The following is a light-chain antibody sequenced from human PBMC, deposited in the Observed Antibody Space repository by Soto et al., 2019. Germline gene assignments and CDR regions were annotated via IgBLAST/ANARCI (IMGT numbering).Light chain of an antibody. J-gene: IGLJ1*01. CDR3: NSYTGSNIYV. Sequence: QSGLTQPASVSGSPGQSITISCTGTSSDVGGFNYVSWYQQHPGKAPKLMIYDVTNRPSGVSYRFSVSKSGNMASLTISGLQAEDEADYYCNSYTGSNIYVFRTGNKVTVL. CDR2: DVT. V-gene: IGLV2-14*03. CDR1: SSDVGGFNY.